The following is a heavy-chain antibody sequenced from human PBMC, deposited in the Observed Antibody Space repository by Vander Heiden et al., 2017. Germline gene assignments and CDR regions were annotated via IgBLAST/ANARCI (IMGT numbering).Heavy chain of an antibody. V-gene: IGHV5-51*01. CDR3: ARARRHCSGGSCAYYFDY. CDR1: AYRFSTYW. Sequence: EVQLVQSGAEVKKPGESLKISCKGSAYRFSTYWIGWVRQMPGKGLEWMGIIYPDDSDTRYSPSFRGQVTISADKSISTAYLHWRSLKASDTAMYYCARARRHCSGGSCAYYFDYWGQGTLVTVSS. D-gene: IGHD2-15*01. CDR2: IYPDDSDT. J-gene: IGHJ4*02.